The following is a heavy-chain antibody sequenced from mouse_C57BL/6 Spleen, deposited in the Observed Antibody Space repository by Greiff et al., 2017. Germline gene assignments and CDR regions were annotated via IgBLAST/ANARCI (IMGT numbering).Heavy chain of an antibody. CDR2: ISSGSSAI. D-gene: IGHD1-1*01. V-gene: IGHV5-17*01. Sequence: EVKLMESGGGLVKPGGSLKLSCAASGFTFSDYGMHWVRQAPERGLELVAYISSGSSAIYYADTVKGRFTISRDNAKNTLFLQMTSLRSEDTAMYDCAKNLYYYGSSRCAMDYWGQGTSVTVSS. CDR3: AKNLYYYGSSRCAMDY. CDR1: GFTFSDYG. J-gene: IGHJ4*01.